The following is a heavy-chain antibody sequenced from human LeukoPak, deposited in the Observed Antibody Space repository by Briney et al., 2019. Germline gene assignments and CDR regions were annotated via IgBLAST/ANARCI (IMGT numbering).Heavy chain of an antibody. J-gene: IGHJ3*02. Sequence: PGGSLRLSCAASGFTFSSYSMNWVRQAPGKGLEWVSSISSSSSYIYYADSVKGRFTISRDNAKNSLYLQMNSLRAEDTALYYCAKDKGDYYGSGSSTAFDIWGQGTMVTVSS. V-gene: IGHV3-21*04. CDR3: AKDKGDYYGSGSSTAFDI. CDR2: ISSSSSYI. CDR1: GFTFSSYS. D-gene: IGHD3-10*01.